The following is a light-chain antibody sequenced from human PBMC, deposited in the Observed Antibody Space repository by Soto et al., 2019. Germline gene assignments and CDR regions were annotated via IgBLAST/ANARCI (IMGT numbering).Light chain of an antibody. CDR1: SSNIGAGYD. V-gene: IGLV1-40*01. CDR2: GNG. J-gene: IGLJ2*01. CDR3: QSYDSSLSAVV. Sequence: QAVVTQPPSVSGAPGQRVTISCTGSSSNIGAGYDVHWYQQLPGTAPKLLIYGNGNRPSGVPDRFSGSKSGTSASLAITGLQAEDEADYYCQSYDSSLSAVVFGGGTQLTVL.